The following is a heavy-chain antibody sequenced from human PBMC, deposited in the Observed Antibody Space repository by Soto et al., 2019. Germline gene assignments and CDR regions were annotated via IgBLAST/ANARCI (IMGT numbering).Heavy chain of an antibody. Sequence: EVQLVESGGGLVKPGGSLRLSCAASGFTFSNAWMSWVRQAPGKGLEWVGRIKSKTDCGTTDYAAPVKGRFTISRDDSKNTLYLQMNSLKTEDTAVYYCTTGGYCSGGSCYPPYYYYYGMDVWGQGTTVTVSS. CDR1: GFTFSNAW. CDR3: TTGGYCSGGSCYPPYYYYYGMDV. J-gene: IGHJ6*02. CDR2: IKSKTDCGTT. D-gene: IGHD2-15*01. V-gene: IGHV3-15*01.